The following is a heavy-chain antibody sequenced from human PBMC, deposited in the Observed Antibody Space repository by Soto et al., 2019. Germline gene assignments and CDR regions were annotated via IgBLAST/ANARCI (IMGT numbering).Heavy chain of an antibody. CDR2: MSYDGTKQ. D-gene: IGHD6-13*01. V-gene: IGHV3-30*04. CDR3: AKEYGSTWIDH. Sequence: SGSYFSTSAMHWVRQAPGKGLEWVAAMSYDGTKQYYVDSVKGRFTISRDNSRNTLFLQLNSLRDVDTAVYYCAKEYGSTWIDHWGQGP. J-gene: IGHJ4*02. CDR1: GSYFSTSA.